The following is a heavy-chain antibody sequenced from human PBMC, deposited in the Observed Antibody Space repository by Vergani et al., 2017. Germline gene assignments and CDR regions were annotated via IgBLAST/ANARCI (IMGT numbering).Heavy chain of an antibody. CDR3: ARDRGDWRYSRYFYNYYMDV. CDR1: GFTFGDHG. J-gene: IGHJ6*03. D-gene: IGHD2-8*02. V-gene: IGHV3-30-3*01. Sequence: VQMVESGGGLVKPGGSLRLSCAASGFTFGDHGIHWVRRAPGKGLEWVALISYDGTNKYYTNSVRGRFTISRDNSKSTLFLQMNSLRVEDMAVYYCARDRGDWRYSRYFYNYYMDVWGKGTTVPSR. CDR2: ISYDGTNK.